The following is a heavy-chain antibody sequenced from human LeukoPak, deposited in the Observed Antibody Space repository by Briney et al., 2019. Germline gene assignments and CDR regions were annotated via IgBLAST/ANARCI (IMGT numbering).Heavy chain of an antibody. CDR3: ARGWFDA. Sequence: GGSLRLSCAVSGFTFSDHEMNWVRQAPGKGLEWLSYIDSSGTIVYDADSAKGRFTISRDNAKNSLYLQLSSLRVEDTVFYYCARGWFDAWGRGTLVTVSS. CDR1: GFTFSDHE. CDR2: IDSSGTIV. J-gene: IGHJ5*02. V-gene: IGHV3-48*03.